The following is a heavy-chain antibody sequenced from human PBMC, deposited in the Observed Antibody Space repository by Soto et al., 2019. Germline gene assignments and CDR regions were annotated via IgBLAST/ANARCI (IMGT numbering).Heavy chain of an antibody. V-gene: IGHV3-30*12. J-gene: IGHJ4*02. CDR1: GFTFSSYG. Sequence: GGSLRLSCAASGFTFSSYGMHWVRQAPGKGLEWVAVISYDGSGTSYADSVKGRFTVSRDNAKNTLYLQMNSLRAEDTAVYYCTNVFDNWGQGTLVTVSS. CDR3: TNVFDN. CDR2: ISYDGSGT.